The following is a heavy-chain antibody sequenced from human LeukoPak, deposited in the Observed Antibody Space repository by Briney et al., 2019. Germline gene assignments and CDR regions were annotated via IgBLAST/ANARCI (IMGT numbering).Heavy chain of an antibody. CDR1: GYTFTSYY. J-gene: IGHJ6*02. V-gene: IGHV1-46*01. Sequence: ASVKVSCKASGYTFTSYYMHWVRQAPGQGLEWMGIINPSGGSTSYAQKLQGRVTMTTDTSTSTAYMELRSLRSDDTAVYYCARGEYYYYGMDVWGQGTTVTVSS. CDR2: INPSGGST. CDR3: ARGEYYYYGMDV. D-gene: IGHD1-26*01.